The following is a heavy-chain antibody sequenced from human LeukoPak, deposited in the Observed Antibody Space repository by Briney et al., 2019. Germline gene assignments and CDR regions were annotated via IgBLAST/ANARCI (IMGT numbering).Heavy chain of an antibody. Sequence: SETLSLTCTVSGGSISSYYWSWIRQPAGKGLESIGHISTSGSTNYNPSLKSRVTISVDTSKNQFSLKLSSVTAADTAVYYCARDTYNYGSSAYYFDYWGQGTLVTVSS. CDR3: ARDTYNYGSSAYYFDY. V-gene: IGHV4-4*07. CDR1: GGSISSYY. J-gene: IGHJ4*02. CDR2: ISTSGST. D-gene: IGHD5-18*01.